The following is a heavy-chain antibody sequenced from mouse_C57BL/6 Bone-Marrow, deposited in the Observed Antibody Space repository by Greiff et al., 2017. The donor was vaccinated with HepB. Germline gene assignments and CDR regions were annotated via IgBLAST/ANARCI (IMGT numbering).Heavy chain of an antibody. V-gene: IGHV1-59*01. J-gene: IGHJ2*01. D-gene: IGHD1-1*01. CDR2: IDPSDSYT. CDR3: AREGLITTVVGHYFDY. CDR1: GYTFTSYW. Sequence: QVQLQQPGAELVRPGPSVKLSCKASGYTFTSYWMHWVKQRPGQGLEWIGVIDPSDSYTNYNQKFKGKATLTVDTSSSTAYMQLSSLTSEDSAVYYCAREGLITTVVGHYFDYWGQGTTLTVSS.